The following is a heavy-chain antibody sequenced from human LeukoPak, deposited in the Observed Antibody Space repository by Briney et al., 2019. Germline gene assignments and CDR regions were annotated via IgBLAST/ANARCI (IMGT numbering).Heavy chain of an antibody. V-gene: IGHV3-21*01. Sequence: GGSLRLSCAASGFTFSSYGMNWVRQAPGKGLEWVSSITSSSSYIFYADSVKGRFTISRDNAKNSLYLQMNSLRAEDTAVYYCARGGPQTGTTWYMDVWGKGTTVTVSS. CDR1: GFTFSSYG. D-gene: IGHD1-1*01. J-gene: IGHJ6*03. CDR3: ARGGPQTGTTWYMDV. CDR2: ITSSSSYI.